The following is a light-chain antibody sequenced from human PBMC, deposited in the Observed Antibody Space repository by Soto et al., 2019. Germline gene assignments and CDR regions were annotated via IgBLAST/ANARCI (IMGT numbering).Light chain of an antibody. CDR1: QSVTSSY. V-gene: IGKV3-20*01. Sequence: EIVLTQSPDTLSLSPGEGATLSCRASQSVTSSYLAWYQQQPGQAPRPLIYGASSRATGIPDRFSGSGSETDFTLTISRLEPEDFAVYYCQQYSSSPPITFGQGTRLEIK. CDR2: GAS. CDR3: QQYSSSPPIT. J-gene: IGKJ5*01.